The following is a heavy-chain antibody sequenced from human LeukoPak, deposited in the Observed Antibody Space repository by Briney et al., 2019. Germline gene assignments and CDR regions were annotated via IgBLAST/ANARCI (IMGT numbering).Heavy chain of an antibody. CDR2: ISAYNGNT. CDR1: GYTFTCYG. J-gene: IGHJ6*04. V-gene: IGHV1-18*04. CDR3: ARDFRPDIVVVVAARGYYYYGMDV. Sequence: ASVKVSCKASGYTFTCYGISWVRQAPGQGLEWMGWISAYNGNTNYAQKLQGRVTMTTDTSTSTAYMELRSLRSDDTAVYYCARDFRPDIVVVVAARGYYYYGMDVWGKGTTVTVSS. D-gene: IGHD2-15*01.